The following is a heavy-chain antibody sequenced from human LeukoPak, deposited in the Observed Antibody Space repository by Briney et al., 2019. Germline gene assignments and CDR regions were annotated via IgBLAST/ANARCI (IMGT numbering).Heavy chain of an antibody. CDR3: ASHRSSGRKAYDEY. Sequence: ASVKVSCKASGYTFTGYYMHWVRQAPGQGLEWMGWINPNSGGTNYAHKFQGRVTMTRDTSISTAYMELSRLRSDDTAVYYCASHRSSGRKAYDEYWGQGTLVTVSS. V-gene: IGHV1-2*02. CDR2: INPNSGGT. CDR1: GYTFTGYY. D-gene: IGHD1-26*01. J-gene: IGHJ4*02.